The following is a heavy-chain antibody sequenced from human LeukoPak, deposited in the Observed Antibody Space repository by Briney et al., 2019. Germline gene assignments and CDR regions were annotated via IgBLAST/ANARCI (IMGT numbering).Heavy chain of an antibody. CDR3: ARDAIYCTSTSCFFDY. D-gene: IGHD2-2*01. V-gene: IGHV3-21*01. Sequence: GGSLRLSCVASGFTFSSYSMTWVRQAPGKGLEWVSSIRSSTGYIYYADSVKGRFTISSDNARNSLYLQMNSLRAEDTAVYYCARDAIYCTSTSCFFDYWGQGTQVTVSS. CDR1: GFTFSSYS. CDR2: IRSSTGYI. J-gene: IGHJ4*02.